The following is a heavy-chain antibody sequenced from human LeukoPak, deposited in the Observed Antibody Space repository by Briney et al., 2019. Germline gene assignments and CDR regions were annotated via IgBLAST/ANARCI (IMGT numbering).Heavy chain of an antibody. CDR1: GFTVSSNY. CDR2: IYSGGST. J-gene: IGHJ4*02. CDR3: ARVQFGYFDY. V-gene: IGHV3-66*01. Sequence: GGSLRLSCAASGFTVSSNYMSWVRQAPGKGLEGVSVIYSGGSTYYTDSVKGRFTISRDNSKNTLYLQMNSLRAEDTAVYYCARVQFGYFDYWGQGTLVTVSS. D-gene: IGHD3-16*01.